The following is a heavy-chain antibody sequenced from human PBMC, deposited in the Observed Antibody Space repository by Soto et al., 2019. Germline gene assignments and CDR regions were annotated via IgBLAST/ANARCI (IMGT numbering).Heavy chain of an antibody. Sequence: GGSLRLSCVGSGFTFSSYGVHWVRQAPGRGLEWVAVISSDGKNRYYADSVKGRFVISRDNSRNTLYLQMNSLRADDTAIYYCAKWSYLDYWGQGTRVTV. J-gene: IGHJ4*02. CDR1: GFTFSSYG. CDR3: AKWSYLDY. CDR2: ISSDGKNR. D-gene: IGHD3-3*01. V-gene: IGHV3-30*12.